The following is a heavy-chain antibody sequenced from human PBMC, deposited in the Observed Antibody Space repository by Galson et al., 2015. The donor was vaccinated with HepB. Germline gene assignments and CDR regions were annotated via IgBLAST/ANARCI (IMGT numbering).Heavy chain of an antibody. CDR1: GFTFSSYA. V-gene: IGHV3-30*04. D-gene: IGHD2-15*01. Sequence: SLRLSCAASGFTFSSYAMHWVRQAPGKGLEWVAVISYDGSNKYYADSVKGRFTISRDNVRSTLSLQMSGLRPEDTAVYYCTRVSIEDFVVVVAATPAFDIWGQGTMVTVSS. CDR2: ISYDGSNK. CDR3: TRVSIEDFVVVVAATPAFDI. J-gene: IGHJ3*02.